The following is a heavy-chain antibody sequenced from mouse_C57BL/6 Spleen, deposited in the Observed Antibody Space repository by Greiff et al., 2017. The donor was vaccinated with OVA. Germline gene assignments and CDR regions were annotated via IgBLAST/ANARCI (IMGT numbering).Heavy chain of an antibody. J-gene: IGHJ4*01. V-gene: IGHV5-17*01. CDR3: AGDDGYYVHYYAMDY. CDR2: ISSGSSTI. Sequence: DVMLVESGGGLVKPGGSLKLSCAASGFTFSDYGMHWVRQAPEKGLEWVAYISSGSSTIYYADTVKGRFPISRDNAKNTLFLQMTSLRSEDTAMYYCAGDDGYYVHYYAMDYWGQGTSVTVSS. D-gene: IGHD2-3*01. CDR1: GFTFSDYG.